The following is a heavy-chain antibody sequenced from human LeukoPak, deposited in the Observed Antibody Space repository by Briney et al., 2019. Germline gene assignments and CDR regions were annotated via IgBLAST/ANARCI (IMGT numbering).Heavy chain of an antibody. J-gene: IGHJ4*02. CDR1: GGSISSSSYY. Sequence: SETLSLTCTVSGGSISSSSYYWGWIRQPPGKGLEWIGSIYYSGSTYYNPSLKSRVTISVDTSKNQFSLKLSSVTAADTAVYYCARQHYCSGGSCYPEYFDYWGQGTLVTVPS. CDR3: ARQHYCSGGSCYPEYFDY. V-gene: IGHV4-39*01. D-gene: IGHD2-15*01. CDR2: IYYSGST.